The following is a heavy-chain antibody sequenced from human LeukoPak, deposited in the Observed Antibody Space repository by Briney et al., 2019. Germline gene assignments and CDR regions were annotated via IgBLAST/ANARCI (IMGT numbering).Heavy chain of an antibody. D-gene: IGHD2-2*01. J-gene: IGHJ4*02. CDR1: GGTFSSYA. CDR2: IIPIFGTA. CDR3: ARGCSSTSCPAPFDY. V-gene: IGHV1-69*01. Sequence: SVKVSCKASGGTFSSYAISWVRQAPGQGLEWMGGIIPIFGTANYAQKFQGRVTITADESTSTAYMELSGLRSEDTAVYYCARGCSSTSCPAPFDYWGQGTLVTVSS.